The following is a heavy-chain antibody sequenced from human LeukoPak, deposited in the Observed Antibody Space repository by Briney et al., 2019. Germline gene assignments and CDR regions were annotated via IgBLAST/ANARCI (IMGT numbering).Heavy chain of an antibody. J-gene: IGHJ5*02. V-gene: IGHV4-59*01. CDR3: ARVGYGSGSWAWFDP. D-gene: IGHD3-10*01. CDR1: GGSISGFS. Sequence: PSETLSLTCTVSGGSISGFSWTGIRQSPGKGLEYIGYIYYSGTTDYNPTLKSRVSMSVDTSKNQFFLNLTSVTAADTAIYYCARVGYGSGSWAWFDPWGQGTLVTVSS. CDR2: IYYSGTT.